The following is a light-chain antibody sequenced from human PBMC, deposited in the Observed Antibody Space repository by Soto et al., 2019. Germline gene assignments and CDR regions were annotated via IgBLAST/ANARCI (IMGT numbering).Light chain of an antibody. V-gene: IGKV1-5*03. Sequence: DFQMTQSPSTLSASVGDRVTITCRASQSINSWLAWYQQKPGEAPKLLIYQASNLQSGVTSRFSGSGSGTEFTLTISGLQPDDFATYYCQQYNSYSYTFGQGT. CDR2: QAS. CDR3: QQYNSYSYT. J-gene: IGKJ2*01. CDR1: QSINSW.